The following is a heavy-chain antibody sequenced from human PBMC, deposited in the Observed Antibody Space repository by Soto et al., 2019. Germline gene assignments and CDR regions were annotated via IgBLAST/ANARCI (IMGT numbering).Heavy chain of an antibody. CDR2: ISGSGGST. Sequence: XLCMRLACVVCGSSFRSNAVSWVGQAPGEGLEWVSTISGSGGSTYYADSVKGRFTISRDNSKNTLYLQMDSLNAEDSAVYYCAKDTTSDVGDYDRSRYNWFDPWGQGTLVTVSS. D-gene: IGHD3-16*01. CDR3: AKDTTSDVGDYDRSRYNWFDP. V-gene: IGHV3-23*01. CDR1: GSSFRSNA. J-gene: IGHJ5*02.